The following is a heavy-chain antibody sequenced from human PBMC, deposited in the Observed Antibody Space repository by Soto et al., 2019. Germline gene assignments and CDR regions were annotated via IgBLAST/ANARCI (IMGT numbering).Heavy chain of an antibody. Sequence: GGSLRLSCAASGFTFSSYAMHWVRQAPGKGLEWVAVISYDGSNKYYADSVKGRFTISRDNSKNTLYLQMNSLRAEDPSLYYCARAGSTVVRFDYWGQGTPVTVSS. J-gene: IGHJ4*02. CDR3: ARAGSTVVRFDY. CDR2: ISYDGSNK. CDR1: GFTFSSYA. D-gene: IGHD2-15*01. V-gene: IGHV3-30*04.